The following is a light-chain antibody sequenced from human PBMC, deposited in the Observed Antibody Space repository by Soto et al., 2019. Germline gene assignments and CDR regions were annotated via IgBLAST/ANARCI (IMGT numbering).Light chain of an antibody. J-gene: IGKJ4*01. CDR1: QSLVYSDGNIY. V-gene: IGKV2-30*01. Sequence: DVVMTQSPLSLPVTLGQPASISCRSSQSLVYSDGNIYLTWFQQRPGQSPRRLIYRVSNRDSAVPDRFSGSGSGTDFTLKISRVEADDVGVYYCMQGTHWPPTFGGGTKVEIE. CDR2: RVS. CDR3: MQGTHWPPT.